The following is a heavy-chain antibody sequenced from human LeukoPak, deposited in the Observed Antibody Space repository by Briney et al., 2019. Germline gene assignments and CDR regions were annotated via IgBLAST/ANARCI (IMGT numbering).Heavy chain of an antibody. D-gene: IGHD3-22*01. CDR2: IIPIFGTA. CDR1: GSTFSSYA. Sequence: SVKVSCKASGSTFSSYAISWMRQAPGQGIEWMGGIIPIFGTANYAQKFQGRVTITADESTSTAYMELSSLRSEDTAVYYCARDLVPYYYDSSGHSRWAFDIWGQGTMVTVSS. J-gene: IGHJ3*02. V-gene: IGHV1-69*13. CDR3: ARDLVPYYYDSSGHSRWAFDI.